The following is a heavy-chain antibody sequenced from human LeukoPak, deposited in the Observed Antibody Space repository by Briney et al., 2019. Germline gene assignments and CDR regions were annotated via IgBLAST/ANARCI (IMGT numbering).Heavy chain of an antibody. CDR2: IYHSGST. J-gene: IGHJ4*02. D-gene: IGHD3-16*01. CDR1: GGSFSGYY. Sequence: SETLSLTCAVYGGSFSGYYWSWIRHPPGKGLEWIGHIYHSGSTYYNPSLKSRVTISVDRSKNQFSLKLSSVTAADTAVYYCARVNILLGGGFDYWGQGTLVTVSS. V-gene: IGHV4-34*01. CDR3: ARVNILLGGGFDY.